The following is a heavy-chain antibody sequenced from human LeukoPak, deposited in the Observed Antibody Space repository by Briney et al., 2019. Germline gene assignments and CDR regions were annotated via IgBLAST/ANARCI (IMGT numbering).Heavy chain of an antibody. V-gene: IGHV3-21*01. Sequence: PGGSLRLSCAASGFTFSSYSMNWVRQAPGKGLEWVSSISSSSYIYYADSVKGRFTISRDNAKNSLYLQMNSLRAEDTAVYYCARENDYGDYVMDHWGQGTLVTVSS. J-gene: IGHJ4*02. CDR3: ARENDYGDYVMDH. D-gene: IGHD4-17*01. CDR2: ISSSSYI. CDR1: GFTFSSYS.